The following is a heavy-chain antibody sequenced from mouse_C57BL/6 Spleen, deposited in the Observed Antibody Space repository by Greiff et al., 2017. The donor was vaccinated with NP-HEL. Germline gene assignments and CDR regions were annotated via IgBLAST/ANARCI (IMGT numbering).Heavy chain of an antibody. CDR3: ARCWDGYYPPWYFDV. V-gene: IGHV1-72*01. D-gene: IGHD2-3*01. CDR2: IDPNSGGT. Sequence: VQLQQSGAELVKPGASVKLSCKASGYTFTSYWMHWVKQRPGRGLEWIGRIDPNSGGTKYNEKFKSKATLTVDKPSSTAYMQLSSLTSEDSAVYYCARCWDGYYPPWYFDVWGTGTTVTVSS. J-gene: IGHJ1*03. CDR1: GYTFTSYW.